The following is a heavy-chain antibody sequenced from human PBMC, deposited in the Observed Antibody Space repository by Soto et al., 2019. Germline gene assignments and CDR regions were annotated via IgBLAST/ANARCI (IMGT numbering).Heavy chain of an antibody. Sequence: ASVKVSCKVSGYSLSDLSIHWVRQAPGKGLEWMGGLDAEDGGTIYAQKLQGRGTMTEDTSTDTAYMELSSLTSEDTAMYYCATLPRTIERTPAAIWSFDSWGQGTLVT. D-gene: IGHD2-2*01. CDR3: ATLPRTIERTPAAIWSFDS. CDR2: LDAEDGGT. CDR1: GYSLSDLS. V-gene: IGHV1-24*01. J-gene: IGHJ4*02.